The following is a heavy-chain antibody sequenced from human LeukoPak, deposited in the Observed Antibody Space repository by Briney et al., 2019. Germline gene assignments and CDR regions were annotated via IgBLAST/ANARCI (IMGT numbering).Heavy chain of an antibody. D-gene: IGHD4-11*01. J-gene: IGHJ4*02. CDR2: ISGSGGST. Sequence: ETLSLTCAVYGGSFSGYYWSWIRQPPGKGLEWVSAISGSGGSTYYADSVKGRFTISRDDSKNTLYLQMNSLKTEDTAVYYCTTEEYSNYPRRRRFDYWGQGTLVTVSS. CDR1: GGSFSGYY. CDR3: TTEEYSNYPRRRRFDY. V-gene: IGHV3-23*01.